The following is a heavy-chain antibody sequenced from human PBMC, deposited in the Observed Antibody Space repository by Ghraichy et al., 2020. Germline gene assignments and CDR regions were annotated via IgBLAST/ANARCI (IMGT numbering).Heavy chain of an antibody. CDR1: GFTFSRFA. J-gene: IGHJ4*02. D-gene: IGHD3-16*01. CDR3: VKDYTTDWYGASDC. CDR2: IVGGGVTT. Sequence: GGSLRLSCAASGFTFSRFAMSWVRQAPGKGLEWVSTIVGGGVTTYYAVSVKGRFTISRDNFKNTLYLQMNSLRVDDTAIYYCVKDYTTDWYGASDCWGQGTLVTVSS. V-gene: IGHV3-23*01.